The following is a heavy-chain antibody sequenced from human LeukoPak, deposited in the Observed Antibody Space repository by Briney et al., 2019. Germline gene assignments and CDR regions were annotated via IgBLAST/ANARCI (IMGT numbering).Heavy chain of an antibody. Sequence: GASVKVSCKASGGTFSSYAISWVRQAPGQGLEWMGGFIPIFGTANYAQKFQGRVTITTDESTSTAYMELSSLRSEDTAVYYCARDRLAARDNWFDPWGQGTLVTVSS. CDR2: FIPIFGTA. V-gene: IGHV1-69*05. J-gene: IGHJ5*02. D-gene: IGHD6-6*01. CDR1: GGTFSSYA. CDR3: ARDRLAARDNWFDP.